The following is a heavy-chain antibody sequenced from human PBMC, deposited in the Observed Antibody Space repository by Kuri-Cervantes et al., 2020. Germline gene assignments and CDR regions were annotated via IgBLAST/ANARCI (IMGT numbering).Heavy chain of an antibody. CDR3: AKDYGIVGATQGGY. V-gene: IGHV3-33*06. CDR1: GFTFSKFG. D-gene: IGHD1-26*01. J-gene: IGHJ4*02. CDR2: IADDGSEE. Sequence: LSLTCAVSGFTFSKFGMHWVRQTPGKGLEWVAVIADDGSEEYYADSVKGRFRISRDNPRNTLYLQMNSLRAEDTAVYYCAKDYGIVGATQGGYWGQGTLVTVSS.